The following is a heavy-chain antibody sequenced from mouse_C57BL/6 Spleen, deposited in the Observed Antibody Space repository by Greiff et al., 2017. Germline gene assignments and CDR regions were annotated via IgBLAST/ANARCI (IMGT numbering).Heavy chain of an antibody. CDR3: AADGYYCAMDY. D-gene: IGHD2-3*01. J-gene: IGHJ4*01. CDR1: GYTFTSYW. V-gene: IGHV1-53*01. CDR2: INPSNGGT. Sequence: QVQLQQSGTELVKPGASVKLSCKASGYTFTSYWMHWVKQRPGQGLEWIGNINPSNGGTNYNEKFKSKATLTVDTSSSPAYMQLSSLTSEDSAVYYCAADGYYCAMDYWGQGTSVTVSS.